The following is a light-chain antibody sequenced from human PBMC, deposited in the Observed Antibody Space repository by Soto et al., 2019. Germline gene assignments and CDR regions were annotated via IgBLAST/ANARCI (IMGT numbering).Light chain of an antibody. Sequence: QSALTQPASVSGSPGQSITISCTGTSSDVGAYNYVSWYQHYPGKAPKLMIYEVRNRPSGVSHRFSGSKSGNTASLTISGLQAEDEADYYCTSYTRSSPYVFGTGTKVTV. CDR2: EVR. V-gene: IGLV2-14*01. CDR1: SSDVGAYNY. J-gene: IGLJ1*01. CDR3: TSYTRSSPYV.